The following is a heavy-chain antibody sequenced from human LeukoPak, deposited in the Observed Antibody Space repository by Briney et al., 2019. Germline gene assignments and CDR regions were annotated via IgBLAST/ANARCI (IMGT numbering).Heavy chain of an antibody. V-gene: IGHV3-7*01. CDR3: ARDIEAAGLFLDY. CDR1: GFTFSSYW. CDR2: MKYDGSEK. J-gene: IGHJ4*02. D-gene: IGHD6-13*01. Sequence: GGSLRLSCAASGFTFSSYWMSWVRQAPGKGLEWVANMKYDGSEKYYADSVKGRFTFSRDNAKNSLYLQMNSLRAEDTAVYYCARDIEAAGLFLDYWGQGTLVTVSS.